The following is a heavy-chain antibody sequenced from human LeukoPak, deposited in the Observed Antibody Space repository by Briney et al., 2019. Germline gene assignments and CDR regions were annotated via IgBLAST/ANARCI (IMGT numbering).Heavy chain of an antibody. Sequence: SVKVSCKASGDTFSSYAISWVRQAPGQGLEWMGRIIPIFGTANYAQKCQGRVTITTDESTSTAYMELSSLRSEDTAVYYCAREMYYYGSGIPLALDYWGQGTLVTVSS. J-gene: IGHJ4*02. V-gene: IGHV1-69*05. CDR2: IIPIFGTA. CDR1: GDTFSSYA. D-gene: IGHD3-10*01. CDR3: AREMYYYGSGIPLALDY.